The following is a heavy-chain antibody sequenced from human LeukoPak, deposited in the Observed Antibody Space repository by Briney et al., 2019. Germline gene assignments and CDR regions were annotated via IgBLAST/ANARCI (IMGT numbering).Heavy chain of an antibody. V-gene: IGHV4-59*01. CDR1: GGSISSYY. D-gene: IGHD4-17*01. Sequence: NTSETLSLTCTVSGGSISSYYWGWIRQPPGKGLEWIGYIYYSGSTNYNPSLKSRVTISVDTSKNQFSLKLSSVTAADTAVYYCARATTVTWGFFDYWGQGTLVTVSS. J-gene: IGHJ4*02. CDR3: ARATTVTWGFFDY. CDR2: IYYSGST.